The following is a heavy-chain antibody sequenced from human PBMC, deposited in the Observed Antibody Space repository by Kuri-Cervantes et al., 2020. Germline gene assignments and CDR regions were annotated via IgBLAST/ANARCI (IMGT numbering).Heavy chain of an antibody. V-gene: IGHV3-7*04. CDR2: IEQDGSDK. CDR3: ARVNWGGVTWHFDL. D-gene: IGHD7-27*01. Sequence: GESLKISCAASGFTFRNAWMSWVRQAPGKGLEWVANIEQDGSDKYYVDSVKGRFTISRDNAKNSLYLQMNSLRAEDTAVYYCARVNWGGVTWHFDLWGRGTLVTVSS. J-gene: IGHJ2*01. CDR1: GFTFRNAW.